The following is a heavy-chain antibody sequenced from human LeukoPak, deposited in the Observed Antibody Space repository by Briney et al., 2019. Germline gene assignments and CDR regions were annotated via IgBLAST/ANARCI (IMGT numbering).Heavy chain of an antibody. CDR2: ISGSGGST. CDR3: RCDSSGYYYSFDY. J-gene: IGHJ4*02. CDR1: GFTFSSYA. V-gene: IGHV3-23*01. D-gene: IGHD3-22*01. Sequence: GGSLRLSCAASGFTFSSYAMSWVRQAPGKGLEWVSAISGSGGSTYYADSVKGRFTISRDNSKNTLYLQMNSLRAEDTAVYYCRCDSSGYYYSFDYWGQGTLVTVSS.